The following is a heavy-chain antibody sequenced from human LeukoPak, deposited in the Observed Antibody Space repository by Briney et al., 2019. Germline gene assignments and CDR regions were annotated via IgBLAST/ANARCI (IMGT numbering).Heavy chain of an antibody. D-gene: IGHD3-22*01. Sequence: GGSLRLSCAASGFTFSTYGMSWVRQAPGKGLEWVSAIAGSGGNTNYADSVKGRFTISRDNSKNTLYLQMNSLRAEDTAVYNCAKGHYDGGFYYYFDYWGQGTLVTVSS. CDR3: AKGHYDGGFYYYFDY. J-gene: IGHJ4*02. CDR1: GFTFSTYG. V-gene: IGHV3-23*01. CDR2: IAGSGGNT.